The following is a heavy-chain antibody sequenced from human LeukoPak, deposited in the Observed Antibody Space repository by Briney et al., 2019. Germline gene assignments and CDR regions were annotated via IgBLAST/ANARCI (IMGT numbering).Heavy chain of an antibody. Sequence: GSLRLSCAASGFIFSGYEMNWVRQAPGKGLEWVSYISNSGSTIYYAESVKGRFTISRDNAENSLYLQMNSLRAEDTAVYYCARGAGYYDILTGDYTPQAKYYFDYWGQGTLVTVSS. CDR1: GFIFSGYE. V-gene: IGHV3-48*03. CDR3: ARGAGYYDILTGDYTPQAKYYFDY. J-gene: IGHJ4*02. D-gene: IGHD3-9*01. CDR2: ISNSGSTI.